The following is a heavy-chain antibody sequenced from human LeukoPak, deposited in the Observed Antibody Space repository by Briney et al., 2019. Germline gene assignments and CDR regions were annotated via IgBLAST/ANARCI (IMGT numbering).Heavy chain of an antibody. CDR3: ARVGSGWYDFDY. Sequence: GGSLRLSCAASGFTFSSYSMNWVRQAPGKGLEWVSSISSSTSYIYYADSVKGRFIISRDNAKNSLYLQMTSLRAGDTAVYYCARVGSGWYDFDYWGQGTLVTVSS. V-gene: IGHV3-21*01. CDR2: ISSSTSYI. J-gene: IGHJ4*02. CDR1: GFTFSSYS. D-gene: IGHD6-19*01.